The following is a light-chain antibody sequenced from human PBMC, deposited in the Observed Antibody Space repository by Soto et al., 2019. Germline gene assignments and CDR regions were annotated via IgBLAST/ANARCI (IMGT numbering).Light chain of an antibody. V-gene: IGKV1-12*01. CDR3: QQANSFPWT. Sequence: DIQMTQSPSSVSASIGDRITITCRASQGLSPWLAWYQQKPGRAPTLLIYATSNLQPGVPSRFSGRGSGPDFSLTISSLQPEDVATYYCQQANSFPWTFGQGTKVEI. CDR2: ATS. CDR1: QGLSPW. J-gene: IGKJ1*01.